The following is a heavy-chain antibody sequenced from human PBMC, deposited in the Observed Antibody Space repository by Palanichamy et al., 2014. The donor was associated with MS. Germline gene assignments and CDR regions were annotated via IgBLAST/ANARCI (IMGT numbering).Heavy chain of an antibody. CDR2: ISYDGHNK. D-gene: IGHD3-9*01. CDR3: ARGAGTNWLFTLDS. J-gene: IGHJ4*02. CDR1: GFSFNNFA. V-gene: IGHV3-30-3*01. Sequence: QVQLVESGGGVVQPGRSLRLSCAASGFSFNNFATHWVRQAPGKDLEWVAVISYDGHNKFYGDSVKGRFTISRDNSKNTLSLEMNSLTTEDTAMYFCARGAGTNWLFTLDSWGQGTQVTVSS.